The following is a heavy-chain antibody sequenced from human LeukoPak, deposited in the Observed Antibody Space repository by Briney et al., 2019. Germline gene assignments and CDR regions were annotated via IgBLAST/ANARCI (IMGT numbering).Heavy chain of an antibody. D-gene: IGHD3-3*01. Sequence: PSGTLSLTCTVSGGSISSSIYFWGWIRQPPGKGLEWIGSIHYSGRTYHDPSLKSRVTVSLDTSKNQFSLKLSSVTATDTAVYYCAFWSGYSNFDYWGQGTLVTVSS. V-gene: IGHV4-39*01. CDR2: IHYSGRT. J-gene: IGHJ4*02. CDR1: GGSISSSIYF. CDR3: AFWSGYSNFDY.